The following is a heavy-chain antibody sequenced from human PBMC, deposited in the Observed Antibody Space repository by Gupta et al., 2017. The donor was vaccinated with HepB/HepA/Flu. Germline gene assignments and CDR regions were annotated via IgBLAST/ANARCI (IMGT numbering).Heavy chain of an antibody. CDR1: GYTFTSYT. V-gene: IGHV1-3*01. CDR2: IHPVTGNT. CDR3: VRTYLKINNPYRMDL. J-gene: IGHJ6*02. Sequence: QVHLVQSGAGVKTPGASVHLSCKASGYTFTSYTIHCVRQAPGQRPEWMVWIHPVTGNTKYSQASQDRVTITRDTSATTAYMDLTSLRSEDTAVYYCVRTYLKINNPYRMDLWGQGTTVIVSS. D-gene: IGHD1/OR15-1a*01.